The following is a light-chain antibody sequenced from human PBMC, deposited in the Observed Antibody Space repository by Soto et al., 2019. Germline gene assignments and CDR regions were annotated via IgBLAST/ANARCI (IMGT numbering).Light chain of an antibody. J-gene: IGLJ1*01. V-gene: IGLV1-44*01. CDR3: ATWDDSLSGLYV. CDR1: SSNIGSNK. Sequence: SVLTQPPSASGTPGQRVTISWSGRSSNIGSNKVNWYQQLPGTAPKLLMYRNNQRPSGVPDRFSGSKSGTSASLAISGLQSEDEAEYFCATWDDSLSGLYVFGTGTKVTVL. CDR2: RNN.